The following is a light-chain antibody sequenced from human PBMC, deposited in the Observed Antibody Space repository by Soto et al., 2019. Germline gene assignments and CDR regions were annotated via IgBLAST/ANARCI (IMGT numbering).Light chain of an antibody. V-gene: IGKV3-15*01. CDR2: GAS. J-gene: IGKJ1*01. CDR1: QSVTRVN. Sequence: EIVLTQSPGTLSLSPGDRATLSCRASQSVTRVNLAWYQQKPGQAPRLLIYGASTRATGIPARFSGSGSGTEFTLTISSLQSEDFALYYCQQYNNWPRTFGQGTKVDIK. CDR3: QQYNNWPRT.